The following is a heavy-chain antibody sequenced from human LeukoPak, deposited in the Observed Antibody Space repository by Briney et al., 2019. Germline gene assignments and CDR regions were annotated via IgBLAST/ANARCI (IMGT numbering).Heavy chain of an antibody. CDR2: ISTSGSST. Sequence: KPGGSLRLSCAASGFTFSDYYMTWIRQGPGKELEWVSYISTSGSSTYYADSVEGRFTISRDNAKNSLYLQMNSLRPEDTALYYCARDSGGGYFDFWGQGTLVTVSS. CDR1: GFTFSDYY. D-gene: IGHD6-25*01. J-gene: IGHJ4*02. CDR3: ARDSGGGYFDF. V-gene: IGHV3-11*04.